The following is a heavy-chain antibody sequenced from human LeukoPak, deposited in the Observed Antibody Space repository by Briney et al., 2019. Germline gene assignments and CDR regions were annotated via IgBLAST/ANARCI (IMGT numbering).Heavy chain of an antibody. CDR1: GFTFSTYA. D-gene: IGHD3-22*01. CDR3: AKDRYYYDSSGYYDY. J-gene: IGHJ4*02. Sequence: GGSLRLSCAASGFTFSTYAMSWVRQAPGKVLEWVSAISGSGGSTYYADSVKGRFTISRDNSKNTLYLQMNSLRAEDTAVYYCAKDRYYYDSSGYYDYWGQGTLVTVSS. V-gene: IGHV3-23*01. CDR2: ISGSGGST.